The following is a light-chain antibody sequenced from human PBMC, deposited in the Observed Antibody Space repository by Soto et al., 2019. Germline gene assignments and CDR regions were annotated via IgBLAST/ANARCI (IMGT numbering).Light chain of an antibody. CDR1: QSVSSY. J-gene: IGKJ4*01. Sequence: EIVLTQFPATLSLSPGERATLSCRASQSVSSYLAWYQQKPGQAPRLLIYDASNRATGIPARFSGSGSGTDFTLTISSLEPEDFAVYYCQQRSIPLTFGGGTKVEIK. V-gene: IGKV3-11*01. CDR2: DAS. CDR3: QQRSIPLT.